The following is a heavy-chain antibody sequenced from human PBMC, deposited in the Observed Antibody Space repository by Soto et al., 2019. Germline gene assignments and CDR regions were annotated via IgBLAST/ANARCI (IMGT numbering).Heavy chain of an antibody. CDR3: AREDCSGGSCYFDY. V-gene: IGHV4-30-2*01. Sequence: SETLSLTCAVSGGSISSGGYSWSWIRQPPGKGLEWIGYIYHSGSTYYNPSLKSRVTISVDRSKNQFSLKLSSVTAADTAVYYCAREDCSGGSCYFDYWGQGTLVTV. J-gene: IGHJ4*02. CDR2: IYHSGST. D-gene: IGHD2-15*01. CDR1: GGSISSGGYS.